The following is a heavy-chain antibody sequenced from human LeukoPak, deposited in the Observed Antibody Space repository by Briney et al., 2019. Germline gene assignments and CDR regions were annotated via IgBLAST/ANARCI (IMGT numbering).Heavy chain of an antibody. D-gene: IGHD5-12*01. J-gene: IGHJ4*02. Sequence: SETLSLTCTVPGGSISSYYWSWIRQPPGKGLEWIGYVYYSGSTNYNPSLKSRVTTSVDTSKNQFSLMPSSVSAADTAVYYCARDGVATLGLFDYWGQGALVTVSS. CDR2: VYYSGST. CDR3: ARDGVATLGLFDY. V-gene: IGHV4-59*01. CDR1: GGSISSYY.